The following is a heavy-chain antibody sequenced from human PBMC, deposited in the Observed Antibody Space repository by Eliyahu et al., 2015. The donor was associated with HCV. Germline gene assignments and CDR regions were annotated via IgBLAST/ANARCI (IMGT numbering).Heavy chain of an antibody. J-gene: IGHJ3*02. V-gene: IGHV4-39*01. D-gene: IGHD3-22*01. CDR2: IDYSGST. CDR3: ARHATNQDYYDSSGYYSDAFDI. CDR1: GGSXSSSSYY. Sequence: QLQLQESGPGLVKPSETLSLTCTVSGGSXSSSSYYWGWIRQPPGKGLGWVGXIDYSGSTYYNPSLKSRVTISVDTSKNQFSLKLSSVTAADTAVYYCARHATNQDYYDSSGYYSDAFDIWGQGTMVTVSS.